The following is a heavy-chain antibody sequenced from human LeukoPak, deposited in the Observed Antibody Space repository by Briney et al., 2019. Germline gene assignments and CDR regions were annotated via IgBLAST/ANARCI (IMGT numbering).Heavy chain of an antibody. CDR3: ARLGYSSSWSFDY. D-gene: IGHD6-13*01. Sequence: SETLSLTCAVYGGSFSGYYWSWIRQPPGKGLEWIGESNHSGSTNYNPSLKSRVTISVDTSKNQFSLRLSSVTAADTAVYYCARLGYSSSWSFDYWGQGTLVTVSS. J-gene: IGHJ4*02. CDR1: GGSFSGYY. CDR2: SNHSGST. V-gene: IGHV4-34*01.